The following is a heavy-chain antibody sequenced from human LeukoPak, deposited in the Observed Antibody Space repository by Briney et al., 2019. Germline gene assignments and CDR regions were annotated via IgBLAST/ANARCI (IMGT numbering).Heavy chain of an antibody. V-gene: IGHV4-38-2*02. D-gene: IGHD3-10*01. Sequence: SETLSLTCTVSGYSISSGYYWGWIRQPPGKGLEWIGSIYHSGSTYYNPSLKSRVTISVDTSKNQFSLKLSSVTAADTAVYYCAGEDNWFDPWGQGTLVTVSS. CDR3: AGEDNWFDP. J-gene: IGHJ5*02. CDR1: GYSISSGYY. CDR2: IYHSGST.